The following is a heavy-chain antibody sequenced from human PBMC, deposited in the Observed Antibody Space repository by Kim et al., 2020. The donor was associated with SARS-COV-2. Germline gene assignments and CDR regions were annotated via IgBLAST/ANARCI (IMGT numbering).Heavy chain of an antibody. V-gene: IGHV4-59*01. CDR2: ISYSGST. CDR3: ARERRSGTYYYFDY. CDR1: GGSISSYY. D-gene: IGHD3-10*01. Sequence: SETLSLTCTVSGGSISSYYWGWIRQPPGKGLEWIAYISYSGSTNYSPSLKGRVTISVDTSKNQFSLKLNSVTAADTAVYYCARERRSGTYYYFDYWGQGT. J-gene: IGHJ4*02.